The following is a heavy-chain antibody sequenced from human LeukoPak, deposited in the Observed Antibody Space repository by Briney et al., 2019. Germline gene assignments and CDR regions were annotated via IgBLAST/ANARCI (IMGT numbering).Heavy chain of an antibody. CDR2: ISGSGGST. CDR3: SKEGRSAAGTPSPS. Sequence: PGGSLRLSCAASGFTFSSYAMSWVRQAPGKGLEWVSAISGSGGSTYYADSVKGRFTISRDNSKSTLYPQMNSLRAEDTAIYYCSKEGRSAAGTPSPSWGQGTLVTVSS. D-gene: IGHD6-13*01. CDR1: GFTFSSYA. V-gene: IGHV3-23*01. J-gene: IGHJ5*02.